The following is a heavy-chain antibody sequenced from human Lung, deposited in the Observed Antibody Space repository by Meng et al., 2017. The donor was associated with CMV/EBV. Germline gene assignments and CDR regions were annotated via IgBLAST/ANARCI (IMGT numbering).Heavy chain of an antibody. CDR2: IRYDGGNK. J-gene: IGHJ4*02. CDR3: ARKRTNWRGPVFDY. Sequence: GGSXRLXCAASGFTFSSYGMHWVRKAPGKGLEWVAFIRYDGGNKYYADSVKGRFTISRDNSKNTLYLQMNSLRAEDTAVYYCARKRTNWRGPVFDYWGQGXLVTVSS. V-gene: IGHV3-30*02. D-gene: IGHD2-8*01. CDR1: GFTFSSYG.